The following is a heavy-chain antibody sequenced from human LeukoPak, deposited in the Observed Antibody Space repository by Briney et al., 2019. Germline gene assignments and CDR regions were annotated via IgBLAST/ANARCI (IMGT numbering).Heavy chain of an antibody. J-gene: IGHJ3*02. CDR3: AREIVVVMDDAFDI. V-gene: IGHV3-48*03. Sequence: GGSLRLSCAASGFTFSSYEMNWVRQAPGKGLEWVSYISSSGSTIYYADSVKGRFTISRDNAKNSLYLQMNSLRAEDTAVYYCAREIVVVMDDAFDIWGQGTMVTVSS. CDR2: ISSSGSTI. D-gene: IGHD3-22*01. CDR1: GFTFSSYE.